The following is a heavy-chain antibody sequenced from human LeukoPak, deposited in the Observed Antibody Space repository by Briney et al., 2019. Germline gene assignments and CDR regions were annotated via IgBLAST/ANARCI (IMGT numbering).Heavy chain of an antibody. V-gene: IGHV3-7*01. Sequence: GGSLRLSCAASGFTFSSYSMNWVRQAPGKGLEWVANIKQDGSEKYYVDSVKGRFTISRDNAKNSLYLQMNSLRAEDTAVYYCARWDDYGDYHPGLFDYWGQGTLVTVSS. CDR2: IKQDGSEK. CDR3: ARWDDYGDYHPGLFDY. J-gene: IGHJ4*02. D-gene: IGHD4-17*01. CDR1: GFTFSSYS.